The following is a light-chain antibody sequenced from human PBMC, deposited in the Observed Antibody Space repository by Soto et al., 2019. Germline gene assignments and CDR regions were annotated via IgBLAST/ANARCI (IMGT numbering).Light chain of an antibody. Sequence: QSALTQPASVSGSPGQSITISCTGSSGDVGHYNYVSWYQQHPGKAPKLMIYEVSNRPSGVSNRFSGSKSGNTASLIISGLKAEDEAAYYCTSYTTSRIWVFGGVTKLTVL. CDR1: SGDVGHYNY. V-gene: IGLV2-14*01. CDR3: TSYTTSRIWV. CDR2: EVS. J-gene: IGLJ3*02.